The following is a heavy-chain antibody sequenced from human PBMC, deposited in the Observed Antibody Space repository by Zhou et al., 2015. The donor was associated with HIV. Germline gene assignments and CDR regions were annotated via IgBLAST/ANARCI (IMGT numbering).Heavy chain of an antibody. D-gene: IGHD1-14*01. J-gene: IGHJ4*02. CDR2: ITKSGDST. Sequence: QVQLVESGGGLVKPGGSLRLSCAASGFTFSDYYMSWIRQAPGKGLEWVSHITKSGDSTFYSNSVRGRFTISRDNANKSLYLKMTSLRAEDTAVYFCARGPSYGTRPDYFDSWAREPWSPSP. CDR1: GFTFSDYY. CDR3: ARGPSYGTRPDYFDS. V-gene: IGHV3-11*01.